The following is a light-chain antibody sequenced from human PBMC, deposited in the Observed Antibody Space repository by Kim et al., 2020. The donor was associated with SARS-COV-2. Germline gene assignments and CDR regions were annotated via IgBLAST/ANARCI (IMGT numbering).Light chain of an antibody. CDR1: SSNIGSNS. J-gene: IGLJ1*01. Sequence: GQRVTISCSGSSSNIGSNSVSWYQQIPGTAPKLLIYSNNQRPSGVPDRFSGSKSGTSASLAISGLQSEDEADYYCATWDDSLNGYVFGTGTKVTVL. CDR2: SNN. V-gene: IGLV1-44*01. CDR3: ATWDDSLNGYV.